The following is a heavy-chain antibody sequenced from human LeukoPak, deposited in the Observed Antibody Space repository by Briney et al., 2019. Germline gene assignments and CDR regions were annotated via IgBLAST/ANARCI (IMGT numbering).Heavy chain of an antibody. Sequence: TSVKVSCKAFGFTSTGSAMQWVRQARGQRLEWIGWIVVGSGNTNYAQKFQERVTITRDMSTSTAYMELSSLRSEDTAVYYCAADARSFGGYSDYDPEVRAFDIWGQGTMVTVSS. CDR3: AADARSFGGYSDYDPEVRAFDI. CDR1: GFTSTGSA. CDR2: IVVGSGNT. D-gene: IGHD5-12*01. J-gene: IGHJ3*02. V-gene: IGHV1-58*02.